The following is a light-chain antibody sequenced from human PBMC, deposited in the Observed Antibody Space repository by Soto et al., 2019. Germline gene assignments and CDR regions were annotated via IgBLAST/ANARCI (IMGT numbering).Light chain of an antibody. CDR3: QQYGDSPET. V-gene: IGKV3-20*01. J-gene: IGKJ1*01. CDR2: GAS. CDR1: QSIRYSY. Sequence: EIVLTQSPGTLSLYTGERDTLSCRASQSIRYSYLAWYQQQPGQAPRLLIYGASSRATGIPDRFSGSGSGTDFTLTINRLEPEDFAVYYCQQYGDSPETFGQGTKVDIK.